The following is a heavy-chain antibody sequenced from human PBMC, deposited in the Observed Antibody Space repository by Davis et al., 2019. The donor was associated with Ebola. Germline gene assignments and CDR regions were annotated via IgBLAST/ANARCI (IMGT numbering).Heavy chain of an antibody. V-gene: IGHV3-20*01. CDR3: ARVNAVTGYSRFDL. Sequence: GGSLRLSCPAPGFPSSTYSMSWVRHGPGKGLEWVSAINWNGGSTGYADSVKGRFTIARDNAKNSLYLRMNSLRAEDTAFYHCARVNAVTGYSRFDLWGQGILVTVSS. CDR1: GFPSSTYS. J-gene: IGHJ5*02. CDR2: INWNGGST. D-gene: IGHD3-9*01.